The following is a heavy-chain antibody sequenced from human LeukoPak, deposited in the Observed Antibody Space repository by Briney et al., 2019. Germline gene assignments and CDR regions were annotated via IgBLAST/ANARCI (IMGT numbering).Heavy chain of an antibody. J-gene: IGHJ4*02. CDR1: GYSISSGYY. D-gene: IGHD2-8*01. V-gene: IGHV4-38-2*02. CDR2: IYHSGST. Sequence: SETLSLTCTVSGYSISSGYYWGWIRQPPGKGLEWIGSIYHSGSTYYNPSLKSRVTISVDTSKNQFSLKLSSVTAADTAVYYCARPGTNDDYWGQGTLVTVSS. CDR3: ARPGTNDDY.